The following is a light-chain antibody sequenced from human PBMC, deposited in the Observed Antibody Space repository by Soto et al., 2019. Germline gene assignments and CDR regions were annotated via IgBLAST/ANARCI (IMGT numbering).Light chain of an antibody. V-gene: IGKV3-11*01. CDR2: DAS. J-gene: IGKJ5*01. Sequence: EFVLTHSPGTLSLSPGERATLSCSASHTVRNNYLAWYQQKPGQAPRLLIYDASNRATGIPARFSGSGSGTDFTLTISSLEPEDFAVYYCQQRSNWPPVTFGQGTRLENK. CDR3: QQRSNWPPVT. CDR1: HTVRNNY.